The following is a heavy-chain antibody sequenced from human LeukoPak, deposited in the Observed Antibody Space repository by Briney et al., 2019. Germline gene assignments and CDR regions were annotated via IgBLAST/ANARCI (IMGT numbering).Heavy chain of an antibody. Sequence: ASVKVSCKASGGTFSSYAISWVRQAPGQGLEWMGRIIPILGIANYAQKFQGRVTITADKSTSTAYMELSSLRSEDTAVYYCARGRPNIALEGYWGQGTLVTVSS. CDR1: GGTFSSYA. J-gene: IGHJ4*02. CDR2: IIPILGIA. D-gene: IGHD1-1*01. V-gene: IGHV1-69*04. CDR3: ARGRPNIALEGY.